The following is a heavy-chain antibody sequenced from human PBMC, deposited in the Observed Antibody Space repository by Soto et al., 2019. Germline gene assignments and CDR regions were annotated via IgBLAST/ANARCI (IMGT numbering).Heavy chain of an antibody. CDR1: GYTFTGYY. Sequence: ASVKVSCKASGYTFTGYYMHWVRQAPGQGLEWMGWINPNSGGTNYAQKFQGRVTMTRDTSISTAYMELSRLRSDDTAVYYCAGKLNMMAKIKFGDAFDIWGQGTMVTVSS. D-gene: IGHD3-10*01. CDR3: AGKLNMMAKIKFGDAFDI. CDR2: INPNSGGT. J-gene: IGHJ3*02. V-gene: IGHV1-2*02.